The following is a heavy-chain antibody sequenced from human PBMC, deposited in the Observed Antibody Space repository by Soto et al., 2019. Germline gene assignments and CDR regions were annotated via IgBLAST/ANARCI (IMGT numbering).Heavy chain of an antibody. CDR2: IYYNGNT. V-gene: IGHV4-59*01. CDR3: ARDLGVMAYYYYGMDV. J-gene: IGHJ6*02. Sequence: QVQLQESGPGLVKPSETLSLTCTVSGGSISSYYWSWIRQSPGKGLEWIGYIYYNGNTNYNPSLKSRLTISVDTSKNQFSRKLSSVTAADTAVYYCARDLGVMAYYYYGMDVWGQGTTVTVSS. CDR1: GGSISSYY. D-gene: IGHD2-21*01.